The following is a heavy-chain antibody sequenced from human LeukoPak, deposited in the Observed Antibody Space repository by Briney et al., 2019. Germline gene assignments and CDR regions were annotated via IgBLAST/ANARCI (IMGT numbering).Heavy chain of an antibody. Sequence: PGGSLRLSCAASGFTFSSYGMSWVRQAPGKGLEWVSVISGSGTSTDYADSVKGRFTISRDNSKNTLYLQLNSLTAEDAAIYSCAKAGGASFYYYMDVWGKGTTVTVSS. V-gene: IGHV3-23*01. J-gene: IGHJ6*03. CDR1: GFTFSSYG. CDR2: ISGSGTST. CDR3: AKAGGASFYYYMDV. D-gene: IGHD1-26*01.